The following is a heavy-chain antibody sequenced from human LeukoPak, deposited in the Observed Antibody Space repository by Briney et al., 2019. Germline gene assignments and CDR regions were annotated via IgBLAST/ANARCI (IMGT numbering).Heavy chain of an antibody. CDR2: INHSGST. CDR1: GGSFSGYY. D-gene: IGHD2-2*01. Sequence: PSETLSLTCAVYGGSFSGYYWSWIRQPPGKGLEWIGEINHSGSTNYNPSLKSRVTISVDTSKNQFSLKLSSVTAADTAVYYCARHKEGYCSSTSCYASYAFDIWGQGTMVTVSS. V-gene: IGHV4-34*01. J-gene: IGHJ3*02. CDR3: ARHKEGYCSSTSCYASYAFDI.